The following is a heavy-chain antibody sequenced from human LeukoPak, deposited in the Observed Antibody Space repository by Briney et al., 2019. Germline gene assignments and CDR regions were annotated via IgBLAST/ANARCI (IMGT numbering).Heavy chain of an antibody. D-gene: IGHD6-13*01. CDR2: ISWNSGSI. V-gene: IGHV3-9*01. CDR1: GFTFSSYA. Sequence: PGGSLRLSCAASGFTFSSYAMSWVRQAPGKGLEWVSGISWNSGSIGYADSVKGRFTISRDNAKNSLYLQMNSLRAEDTALYYCAISDRYSSSWYRRYYYYYGMDVWGQGTTVTVSS. CDR3: AISDRYSSSWYRRYYYYYGMDV. J-gene: IGHJ6*02.